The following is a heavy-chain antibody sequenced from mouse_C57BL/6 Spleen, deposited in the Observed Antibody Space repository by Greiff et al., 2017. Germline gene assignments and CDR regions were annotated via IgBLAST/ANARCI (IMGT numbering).Heavy chain of an antibody. J-gene: IGHJ4*01. V-gene: IGHV5-4*03. Sequence: EVKLVESGGGLVKPGGSLKLSCAASGFTFSSYAMSWVRQTPEKRLEWVATISDGGSYTYYPDNVKGRFTISRDNAKNNLYLQMSHLKSEDTAMYYCARAIRDYGYWGQGTSVTVSS. CDR1: GFTFSSYA. CDR3: ARAIRDYGY. D-gene: IGHD2-4*01. CDR2: ISDGGSYT.